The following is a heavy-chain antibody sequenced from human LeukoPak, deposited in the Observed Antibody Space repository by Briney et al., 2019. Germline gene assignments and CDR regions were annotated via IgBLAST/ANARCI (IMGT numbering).Heavy chain of an antibody. Sequence: GASVKVSCKASGYTFTSYYMHWVRQAPGQGLEWMGIINPNGGSTTYAQRFQGRVTMTRDTSTSTVYMELRSLESEDTAVYYCARDLLSSAWTTPEGYWGQGTLVIVSS. CDR3: ARDLLSSAWTTPEGY. V-gene: IGHV1-46*01. D-gene: IGHD6-19*01. CDR2: INPNGGST. J-gene: IGHJ4*02. CDR1: GYTFTSYY.